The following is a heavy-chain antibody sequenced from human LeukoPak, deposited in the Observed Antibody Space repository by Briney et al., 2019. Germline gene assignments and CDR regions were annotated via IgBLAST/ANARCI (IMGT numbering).Heavy chain of an antibody. D-gene: IGHD5-18*01. CDR2: IYNSGST. V-gene: IGHV4-39*01. J-gene: IGHJ3*02. Sequence: SETLSLTCTVSGGSISSTSYYWGWIRQPPGKGLEWIGSIYNSGSTYYNPSFKSRVTISVDTSKNQFSLNLYSLTAADTAVYYCARAKYSRGAFDIWGQGTMVTLSS. CDR1: GGSISSTSYY. CDR3: ARAKYSRGAFDI.